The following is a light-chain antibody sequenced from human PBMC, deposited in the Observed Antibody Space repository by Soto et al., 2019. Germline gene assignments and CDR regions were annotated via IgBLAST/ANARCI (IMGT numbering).Light chain of an antibody. CDR2: DVY. CDR1: ISDVGAYNY. CDR3: CSYSGTYSWV. J-gene: IGLJ3*02. V-gene: IGLV2-11*01. Sequence: QSALTQPRSVSGSPGQSVAISCTGTISDVGAYNYVSWYQQYPGKAPKLIIYDVYNRPSGVPDRFSGYKSANTASLTSSGRPVEDEAYYYSCSYSGTYSWVFGGGTKVTVL.